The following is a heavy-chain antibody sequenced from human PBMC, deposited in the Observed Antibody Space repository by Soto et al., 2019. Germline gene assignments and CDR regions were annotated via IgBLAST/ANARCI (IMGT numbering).Heavy chain of an antibody. V-gene: IGHV1-24*01. CDR3: ATGSLLDCSGGSCYLGAFDI. CDR2: FDPEDGET. J-gene: IGHJ3*02. Sequence: ASVKVSCKVSGYTLTELSMHWVRQAPGKGLEWKGGFDPEDGETIYAQKFQGRVTMTEDTSTDTAYMELSSLRSEDTAVYYCATGSLLDCSGGSCYLGAFDIWGQGTMVTVSS. CDR1: GYTLTELS. D-gene: IGHD2-15*01.